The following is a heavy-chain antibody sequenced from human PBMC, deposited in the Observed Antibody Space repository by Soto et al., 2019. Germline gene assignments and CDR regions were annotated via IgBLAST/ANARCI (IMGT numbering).Heavy chain of an antibody. V-gene: IGHV3-30*09. CDR3: ARRAWDSYYAIEV. J-gene: IGHJ6*02. CDR2: ISYDGSDK. D-gene: IGHD3-22*01. Sequence: VQLVESGGGEVQPGRSLRLSCAASGFTYTDFALHWVRQAPGKGLEWVAIISYDGSDKYYADSVKGRFAISRDNPKNTLYLEMNSLRPEDTAVYFCARRAWDSYYAIEVWGQGTTVNVFS. CDR1: GFTYTDFA.